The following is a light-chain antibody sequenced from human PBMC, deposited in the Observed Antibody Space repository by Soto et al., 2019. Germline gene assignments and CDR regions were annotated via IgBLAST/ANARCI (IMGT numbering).Light chain of an antibody. J-gene: IGLJ2*01. CDR1: SSDVGGYNY. CDR3: SSYAGSTL. CDR2: EVS. V-gene: IGLV2-8*01. Sequence: QSALTQPPSASGSPGQSVTISCTGTSSDVGGYNYVSWYQQHPGKAPKLMIYEVSKRPSGVPDRFSGSKSGNTASLTVSGLQAEDEADYYCSSYAGSTLFGGGTKVTV.